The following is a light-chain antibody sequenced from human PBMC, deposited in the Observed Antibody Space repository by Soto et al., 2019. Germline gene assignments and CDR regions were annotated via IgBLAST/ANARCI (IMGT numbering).Light chain of an antibody. J-gene: IGLJ1*01. CDR3: CAYAGSSVYV. CDR1: SSDVGGYTY. Sequence: QSVLTQPPSASGSPGQSVTISCTGTSSDVGGYTYVSWYQQHPGKAPKLMIYGGTKRPSGVSHRFSGSTSGYTASLTISGLQAEDEADFYCCAYAGSSVYVFGTGTKVTVL. CDR2: GGT. V-gene: IGLV2-8*01.